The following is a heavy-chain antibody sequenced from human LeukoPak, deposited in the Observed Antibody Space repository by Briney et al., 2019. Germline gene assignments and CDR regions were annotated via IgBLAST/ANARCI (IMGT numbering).Heavy chain of an antibody. D-gene: IGHD2-15*01. CDR2: VSNTGGST. CDR1: GLSFNFYA. J-gene: IGHJ1*01. CDR3: APQVGYCSSGSCYFTY. V-gene: IGHV3-23*01. Sequence: GVSLRLFCGVSGLSFNFYAMRWVRGARGKGLVCGLAVSNTGGSTHYADYVKGRFTISRDKSKNTLSLQMNSLRAEDTAVYYCAPQVGYCSSGSCYFTYWGQGTLVTVSS.